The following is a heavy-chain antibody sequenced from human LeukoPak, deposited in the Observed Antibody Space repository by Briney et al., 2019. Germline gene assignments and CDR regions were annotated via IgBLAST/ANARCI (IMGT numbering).Heavy chain of an antibody. J-gene: IGHJ5*02. Sequence: SETLSLTCAVYGGSFSGYYWSWIRQPPGKGLEWIGEINHSGSTNYNPSLKSRVTISVDKSKNQFSLKLSSVTAADTAVYYCASVYGSGRNNWFDPWGQGNLVTVSS. CDR1: GGSFSGYY. V-gene: IGHV4-34*01. D-gene: IGHD3-10*01. CDR3: ASVYGSGRNNWFDP. CDR2: INHSGST.